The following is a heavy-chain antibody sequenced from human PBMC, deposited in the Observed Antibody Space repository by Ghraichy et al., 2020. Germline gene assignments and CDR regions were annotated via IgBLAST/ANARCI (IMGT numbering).Heavy chain of an antibody. Sequence: GGSLRLSCAASGFTFSSYGMHWVRQAPGKGLEWVAFIRYDGSNKYYADSVKGRFTISRDNSKNTLYLQMNSLRAEDTAVYYCAKAHGGRSGDPGWYFDLWGRGTLVTVSS. CDR1: GFTFSSYG. V-gene: IGHV3-30*02. D-gene: IGHD3-10*01. J-gene: IGHJ2*01. CDR3: AKAHGGRSGDPGWYFDL. CDR2: IRYDGSNK.